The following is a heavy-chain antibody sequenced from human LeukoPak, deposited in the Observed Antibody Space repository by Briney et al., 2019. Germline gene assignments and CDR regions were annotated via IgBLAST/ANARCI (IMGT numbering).Heavy chain of an antibody. V-gene: IGHV1-69*06. Sequence: ASVKISCKASGGTFSSYAISWVRQAPGQGLEWMGGIIPIFGTANYAQKFQGRVTITADKSTSTAYMELSSLRSEDTAVYYCARKYDSSGYHAFDIWGQGTMVTVSS. D-gene: IGHD3-22*01. J-gene: IGHJ3*02. CDR1: GGTFSSYA. CDR2: IIPIFGTA. CDR3: ARKYDSSGYHAFDI.